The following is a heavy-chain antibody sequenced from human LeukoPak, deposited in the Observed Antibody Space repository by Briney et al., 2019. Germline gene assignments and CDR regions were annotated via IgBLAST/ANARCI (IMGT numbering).Heavy chain of an antibody. CDR1: GFTFSSYS. D-gene: IGHD3-10*01. CDR3: ARDRGGWFVY. V-gene: IGHV3-48*04. J-gene: IGHJ4*02. CDR2: ISSSSSTI. Sequence: GGSLRLSCAASGFTFSSYSMNWVRQAPGKGLEWVSYISSSSSTIYYADSVKGRFTISRDNAKNSLYLQMNSLRAEDTAVYYCARDRGGWFVYWGQGTLVTVSS.